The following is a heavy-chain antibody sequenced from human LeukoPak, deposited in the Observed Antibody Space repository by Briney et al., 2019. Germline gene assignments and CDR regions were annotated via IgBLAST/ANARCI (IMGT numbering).Heavy chain of an antibody. V-gene: IGHV1-2*06. CDR2: INPNSGGT. CDR3: AGPTVPVVGYYYGMDV. Sequence: GASVKVSCKASGYTFTSNYIHWVRQAPGQGLEWMGRINPNSGGTNYAQKFQGRVTMTRDTSISTAYMELSRLRSDDTAVYYCAGPTVPVVGYYYGMDVWGQGTTVTVSS. D-gene: IGHD4-11*01. J-gene: IGHJ6*02. CDR1: GYTFTSNY.